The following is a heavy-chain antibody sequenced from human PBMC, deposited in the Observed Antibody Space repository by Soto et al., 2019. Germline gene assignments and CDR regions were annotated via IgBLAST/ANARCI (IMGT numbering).Heavy chain of an antibody. CDR2: IYYSGST. J-gene: IGHJ4*02. D-gene: IGHD2-8*02. CDR3: ARARTVVYAIGAYYSDY. CDR1: GGSISSGGYY. Sequence: SETLSLTCTVSGGSISSGGYYWSWIRQHPGKGLEWIGYIYYSGSTYCNPSLKSRVTISVDTSKNQFSLKLSSVTAADTAVYYCARARTVVYAIGAYYSDYWGQGTLVTVAS. V-gene: IGHV4-31*03.